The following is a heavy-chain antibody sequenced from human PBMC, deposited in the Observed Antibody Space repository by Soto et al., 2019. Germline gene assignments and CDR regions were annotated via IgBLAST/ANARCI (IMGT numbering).Heavy chain of an antibody. J-gene: IGHJ5*02. V-gene: IGHV1-8*01. Sequence: QVQLVQSGAEVKKPGASVKVSCKASGYTFTSHDINSMRQTTGQGLEWMGWMNPNSGHTNSAQKFQGRVTMTRDTSINTAYMELTNLRSEDTAIYYCASDMSTTWGQGTLVTVSS. CDR2: MNPNSGHT. CDR3: ASDMSTT. D-gene: IGHD2-2*01. CDR1: GYTFTSHD.